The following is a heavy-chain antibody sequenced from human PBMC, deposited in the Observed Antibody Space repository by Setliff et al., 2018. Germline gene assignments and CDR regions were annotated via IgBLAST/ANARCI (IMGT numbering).Heavy chain of an antibody. J-gene: IGHJ3*02. V-gene: IGHV1-24*01. Sequence: ASVKVSCKVSGYTLTELSRHWVRQAPGKGLEWMGGFDPEDGETIYEQKFQGRVTMTEDTSTDTAYMELSSLRSEDTAVYYCATTHYDSSGYYYLERSAFDIWGQGTMVTVSS. D-gene: IGHD3-22*01. CDR2: FDPEDGET. CDR3: ATTHYDSSGYYYLERSAFDI. CDR1: GYTLTELS.